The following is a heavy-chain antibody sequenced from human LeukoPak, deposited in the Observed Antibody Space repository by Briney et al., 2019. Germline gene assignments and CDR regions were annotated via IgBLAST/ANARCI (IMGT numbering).Heavy chain of an antibody. CDR2: IDHSGST. D-gene: IGHD6-19*01. V-gene: IGHV4-38-2*01. CDR1: GYSISSGYY. CDR3: ARRYSSGWYGVYDY. Sequence: SETLSLTCAFSGYSISSGYYWGWIRQPPGKGLEWIVSIDHSGSTYYNPSLKSRTTISVDTSKNQFSLKLSSVTAADTGVYYCARRYSSGWYGVYDYWGQGTLVTVCS. J-gene: IGHJ4*02.